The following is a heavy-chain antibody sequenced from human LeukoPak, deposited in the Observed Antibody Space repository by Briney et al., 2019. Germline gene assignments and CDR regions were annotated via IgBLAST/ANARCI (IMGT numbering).Heavy chain of an antibody. D-gene: IGHD3-10*01. V-gene: IGHV1-2*02. CDR3: ASTLPGSGSYPYENWFDP. Sequence: ASVKVSCKASGYTFTGYHMHWVRQAPGQGLEWMGWINPNSGGTNYAQKFQGRVTMTRDTSISTAYMELSRLRSDDTAVYYCASTLPGSGSYPYENWFDPWGQGTLVTVSS. J-gene: IGHJ5*02. CDR1: GYTFTGYH. CDR2: INPNSGGT.